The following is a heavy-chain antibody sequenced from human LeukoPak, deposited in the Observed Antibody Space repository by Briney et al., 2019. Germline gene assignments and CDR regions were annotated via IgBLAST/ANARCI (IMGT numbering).Heavy chain of an antibody. D-gene: IGHD2-15*01. CDR1: GGSITTTNF. J-gene: IGHJ4*02. CDR3: SRESGPFCPFGH. V-gene: IGHV4-4*02. Sequence: GTLSLTCGVSGGSITTTNFWSWVRQPPGGGLEWIGEISLAGRTRYNPSLESRVTISIDESKNHLYLNLASVTAADTAVYYCSRESGPFCPFGHWGQGTLVAVTS. CDR2: ISLAGRT.